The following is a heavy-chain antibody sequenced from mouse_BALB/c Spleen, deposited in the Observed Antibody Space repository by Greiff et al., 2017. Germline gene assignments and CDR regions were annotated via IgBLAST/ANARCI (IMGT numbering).Heavy chain of an antibody. CDR2: IWGDGST. CDR1: GFSLTGYG. Sequence: VMLVESGPGLVAPSQSLSITCTVSGFSLTGYGVNWVRQPPGKGLEWLGMIWGDGSTDYNSALKSRLSISKDNSKSQVFLKMNSLQTDDTARYYCARDQGYGSSYNPWFAYWGQGTLVTVSA. CDR3: ARDQGYGSSYNPWFAY. V-gene: IGHV2-6-7*01. J-gene: IGHJ3*01. D-gene: IGHD1-1*01.